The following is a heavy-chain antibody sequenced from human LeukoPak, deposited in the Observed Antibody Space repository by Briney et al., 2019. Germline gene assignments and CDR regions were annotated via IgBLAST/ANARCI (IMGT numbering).Heavy chain of an antibody. V-gene: IGHV4-59*08. J-gene: IGHJ3*02. CDR1: GGSISSYY. CDR3: ARAGAYYYDSSGYYYEKAAFDI. CDR2: IYYSGST. Sequence: SETLSLTCTVSGGSISSYYWSWLRQPPGKGLEWIGYIYYSGSTNYNPSLKSRVTISVDTSKNQFSLKLSSVTAADTAVYYCARAGAYYYDSSGYYYEKAAFDIWGQGTMVTVSS. D-gene: IGHD3-22*01.